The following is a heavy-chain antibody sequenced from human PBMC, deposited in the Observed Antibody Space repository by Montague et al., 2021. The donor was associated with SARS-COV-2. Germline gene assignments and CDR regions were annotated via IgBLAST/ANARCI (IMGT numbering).Heavy chain of an antibody. CDR3: ARDLSGRFDL. Sequence: SLRLSCAASGFTFRYYGMFWVRQAPGKGPEWVAIFPADGRNIYYXDSVKGRFTVSRDNSRDTLYLQMNSLRVEDTAMYYCARDLSGRFDLWGQGTLVTVSS. CDR2: FPADGRNI. J-gene: IGHJ5*02. CDR1: GFTFRYYG. V-gene: IGHV3-30*03.